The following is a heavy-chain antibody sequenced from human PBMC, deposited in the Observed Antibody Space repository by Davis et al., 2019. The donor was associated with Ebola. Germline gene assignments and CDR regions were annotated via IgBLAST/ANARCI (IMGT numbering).Heavy chain of an antibody. D-gene: IGHD5-18*01. Sequence: ESLKISCTVPGGSISSYYWRWIRQPPGKGLEWIGYIYYSGSTNYNPSLKGRVTISVDTSKNQFSLKLSSVTAADTAVNYCARAPSWGYSYGTYYYYGMDVWGQGTTVTVSS. CDR3: ARAPSWGYSYGTYYYYGMDV. CDR2: IYYSGST. J-gene: IGHJ6*02. CDR1: GGSISSYY. V-gene: IGHV4-59*01.